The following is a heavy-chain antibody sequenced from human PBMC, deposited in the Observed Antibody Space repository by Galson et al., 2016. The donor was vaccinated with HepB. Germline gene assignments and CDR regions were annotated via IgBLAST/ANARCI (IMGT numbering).Heavy chain of an antibody. CDR2: SRNRARDYST. Sequence: SLRLSCAASGFTFSDYFLDWVRQVPGKGLEWVGRSRNRARDYSTEYAASVRGRFIISRDDSGSAVFLQMNTLKTEDTAVYYCVRDRDWTYDYWGRGTLVTVSS. J-gene: IGHJ4*02. V-gene: IGHV3-72*01. D-gene: IGHD3/OR15-3a*01. CDR1: GFTFSDYF. CDR3: VRDRDWTYDY.